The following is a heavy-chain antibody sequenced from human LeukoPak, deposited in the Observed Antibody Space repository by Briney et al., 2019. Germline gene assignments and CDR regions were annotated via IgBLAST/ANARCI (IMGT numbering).Heavy chain of an antibody. J-gene: IGHJ4*02. CDR3: AKNGGSYYRPFDY. Sequence: AGGSLRLPCAASGFTFSSYAMSWVRQAPGKGLEWVSAISGSGGSTYYADSVKGRFTISRDNSKNTLYLQMNSLRAEDTAVYYCAKNGGSYYRPFDYWGQGTLVTVSS. V-gene: IGHV3-23*01. CDR1: GFTFSSYA. CDR2: ISGSGGST. D-gene: IGHD1-26*01.